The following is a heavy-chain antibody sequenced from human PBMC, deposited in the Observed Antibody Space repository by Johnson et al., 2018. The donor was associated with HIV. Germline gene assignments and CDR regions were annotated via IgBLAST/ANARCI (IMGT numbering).Heavy chain of an antibody. CDR1: GFTFITYA. V-gene: IGHV3-74*02. CDR2: IKTDGRGT. J-gene: IGHJ3*02. CDR3: VRGLDI. Sequence: VQLVESGGGLVQPGGSLRLSCAASGFTFITYAMSWVRQAPGKGLEWVSRIKTDGRGTNYADSVRGRFTISRDDAKNTLYLQMNSLRAEDTAVYYCVRGLDIWGQGTGVTVSA.